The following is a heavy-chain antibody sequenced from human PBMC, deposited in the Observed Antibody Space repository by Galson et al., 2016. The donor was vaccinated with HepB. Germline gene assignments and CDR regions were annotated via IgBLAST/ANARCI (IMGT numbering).Heavy chain of an antibody. CDR3: ARGLPFHSSGWYFDS. CDR1: GFIFSNYN. CDR2: VSPNGNTK. D-gene: IGHD6-19*01. J-gene: IGHJ4*02. V-gene: IGHV3-48*02. Sequence: SLRLSCAAPGFIFSNYNMNWVRQAPGKGMEWVSYVSPNGNTKYYADSVKGRFSISKDNAKNSLSLQMTSLRDDDTAVYYCARGLPFHSSGWYFDSWGQGILFTVSS.